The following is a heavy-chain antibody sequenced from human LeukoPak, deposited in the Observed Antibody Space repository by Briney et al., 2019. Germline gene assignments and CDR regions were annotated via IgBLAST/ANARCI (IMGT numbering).Heavy chain of an antibody. CDR3: ARGRSSGSYPVSYYYYGMDV. CDR2: MNPNSGNT. D-gene: IGHD1-26*01. CDR1: GYIFTSYD. Sequence: GASVKVSCKASGYIFTSYDINWVRQATGQGLGWMGWMNPNSGNTGYAQKFQGRVTMTRNTSISTAYMELSSLRSEDTAVYYCARGRSSGSYPVSYYYYGMDVWGQGTTVTVSS. V-gene: IGHV1-8*01. J-gene: IGHJ6*02.